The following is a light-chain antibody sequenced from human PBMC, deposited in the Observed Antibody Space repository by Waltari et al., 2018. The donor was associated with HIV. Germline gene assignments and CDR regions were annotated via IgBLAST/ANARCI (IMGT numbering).Light chain of an antibody. CDR2: ANF. V-gene: IGLV1-40*01. CDR1: SSNIGAGYD. J-gene: IGLJ2*01. Sequence: QSVLTQPPSVSGAPGQRVTISCTGSSSNIGAGYDVHWYQQLTGTSPKLLLYANFNRPSGVPDRFSGSKSGSSASLAITGLQAEDEAHYYCQSFDSSLTTSGVIFGGGTKLTVL. CDR3: QSFDSSLTTSGVI.